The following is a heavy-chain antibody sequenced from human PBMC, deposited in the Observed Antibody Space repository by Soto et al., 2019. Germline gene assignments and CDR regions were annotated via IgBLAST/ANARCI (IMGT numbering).Heavy chain of an antibody. CDR2: INPNSGGP. Sequence: ASVQVSCKASGYTFTDYFIHWVRQAPGQGLEWVGWINPNSGGPKYAQKYQGRVTMTRDTSISTVYMELSRLTSDDTAVYYCATDDAKSSSYCYFALDGWGHGTTVTVYS. V-gene: IGHV1-2*02. CDR3: ATDDAKSSSYCYFALDG. D-gene: IGHD6-6*01. CDR1: GYTFTDYF. J-gene: IGHJ6*02.